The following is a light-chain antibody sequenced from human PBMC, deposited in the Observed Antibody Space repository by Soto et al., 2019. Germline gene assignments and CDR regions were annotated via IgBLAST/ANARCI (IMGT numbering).Light chain of an antibody. V-gene: IGKV1D-16*01. J-gene: IGKJ5*01. CDR1: QGIGSW. Sequence: DIQMTQSPSSLSASVGDRVTITCRASQGIGSWLAWYQQKPEKAPKSLIYAASNLQSGVPSRFSGSGSGTDFTLTIGSLQPEDFATYYCQQYNSYPITFGQGTRLEIK. CDR2: AAS. CDR3: QQYNSYPIT.